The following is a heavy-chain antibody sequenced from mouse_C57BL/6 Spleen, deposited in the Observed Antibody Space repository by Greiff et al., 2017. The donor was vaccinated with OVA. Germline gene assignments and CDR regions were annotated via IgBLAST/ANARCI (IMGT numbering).Heavy chain of an antibody. D-gene: IGHD1-1*01. J-gene: IGHJ4*01. CDR2: IYPGDGDT. CDR3: ARAGYGSSLMDY. V-gene: IGHV1-80*01. Sequence: VKFQESGAELVKPGASVKISCKASGYAFSSYWMNWVKQRPGKGLEWIGQIYPGDGDTNYNGKFKGKATLTADKSSSTAYMQLSSLTSEDSAVYFCARAGYGSSLMDYWGQGTSVTVSS. CDR1: GYAFSSYW.